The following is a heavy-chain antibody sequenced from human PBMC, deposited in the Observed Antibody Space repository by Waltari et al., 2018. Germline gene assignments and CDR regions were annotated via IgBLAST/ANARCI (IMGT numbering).Heavy chain of an antibody. CDR2: IRATGTTT. Sequence: QLVQSGGGLVQPGGSLRLSCAASGFTFSTYSMNWVRQTPGKGLEWISKIRATGTTTYYAEDVKGRFASYRDNANNSLLQQIGGLSAEDTAVYYGARFGNSGKYNENWGQGTLVTV. CDR3: ARFGNSGKYNEN. CDR1: GFTFSTYS. D-gene: IGHD2-15*01. V-gene: IGHV3-48*01. J-gene: IGHJ4*02.